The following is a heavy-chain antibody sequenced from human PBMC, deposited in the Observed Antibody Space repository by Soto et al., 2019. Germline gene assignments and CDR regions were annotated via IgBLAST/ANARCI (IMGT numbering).Heavy chain of an antibody. Sequence: SETLSLTCAVSGGSISSGDHSWGWIRQPPGEGLEWLGNIYQDGVTFYNPSLKSRVTVLLDMSRNQFSLNLKSVTAADTAVYYCARGSNTAGYYVGIDSWGQGPLVTVS. J-gene: IGHJ5*01. V-gene: IGHV4-30-2*01. CDR3: ARGSNTAGYYVGIDS. CDR1: GGSISSGDHS. CDR2: IYQDGVT. D-gene: IGHD3-22*01.